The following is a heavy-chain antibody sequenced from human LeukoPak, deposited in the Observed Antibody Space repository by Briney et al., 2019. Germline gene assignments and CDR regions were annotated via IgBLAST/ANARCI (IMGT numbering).Heavy chain of an antibody. J-gene: IGHJ6*03. Sequence: PSETLSLTCTVSGGSISSYYWSWIRQPAGKGLEWIGRIYTSGSTNYNPSLKSRVTMSVDTSKNQFSLKLSSVTAADTAVYYCARGYCGGDCYSNYYYYMDVWGKGTTVTVSS. CDR3: ARGYCGGDCYSNYYYYMDV. CDR1: GGSISSYY. D-gene: IGHD2-21*01. V-gene: IGHV4-4*07. CDR2: IYTSGST.